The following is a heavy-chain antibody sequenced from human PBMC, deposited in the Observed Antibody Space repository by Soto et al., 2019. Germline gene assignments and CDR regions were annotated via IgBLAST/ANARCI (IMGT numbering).Heavy chain of an antibody. D-gene: IGHD3-9*01. Sequence: SVKVSCKASGGTFSSYAISWVRQAPGQGLEWMGGIIPIFGTANYAQKFQGRVTITADESTSTAYMELSSLRSEDTAVYYCARSYYDILTGYYVYYGMDVWGQGTTVTVSS. CDR1: GGTFSSYA. CDR2: IIPIFGTA. V-gene: IGHV1-69*13. J-gene: IGHJ6*02. CDR3: ARSYYDILTGYYVYYGMDV.